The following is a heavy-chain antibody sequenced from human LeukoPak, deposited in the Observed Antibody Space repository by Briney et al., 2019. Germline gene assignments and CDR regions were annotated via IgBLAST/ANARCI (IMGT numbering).Heavy chain of an antibody. V-gene: IGHV3-23*01. CDR1: GFTFSSYA. Sequence: GGSLRLSCAASGFTFSSYAMSWVRQAPGKGLEWVSAISGSGGSTYYADSVKGRFTISRDNSKNTLYLQMNSLRAEDTAVYYCAKDLAGRYDSSGYSGYWGQGTLVTVSS. J-gene: IGHJ4*02. D-gene: IGHD3-22*01. CDR3: AKDLAGRYDSSGYSGY. CDR2: ISGSGGST.